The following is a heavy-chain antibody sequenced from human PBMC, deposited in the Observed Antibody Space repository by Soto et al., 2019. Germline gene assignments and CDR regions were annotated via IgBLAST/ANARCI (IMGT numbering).Heavy chain of an antibody. Sequence: QVQLVQSGAEVKKPGSSVKVSCKASGGTFSSYAISWVRQAPGQGLEWMGGIIPIFGTANYAQKFQGRVTITADESTSTAYMEPSSLRSEDTAVYYCARSSTIVVVPAAIEDYYYGMDVWGQGTTVTVSS. J-gene: IGHJ6*02. CDR3: ARSSTIVVVPAAIEDYYYGMDV. CDR2: IIPIFGTA. D-gene: IGHD2-2*02. V-gene: IGHV1-69*01. CDR1: GGTFSSYA.